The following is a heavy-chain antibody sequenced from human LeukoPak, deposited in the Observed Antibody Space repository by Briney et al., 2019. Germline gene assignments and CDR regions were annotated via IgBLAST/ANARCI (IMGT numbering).Heavy chain of an antibody. Sequence: GGSLRFSCAASGFTFSDNYTSWIRQAPGKGLEWVSYISSSGNTTYNADSVKGRFSITRDNAKNSLYLQMNSLRAEDTAVYYCARDGGSAWFLGYWGQGTLVTVSS. CDR3: ARDGGSAWFLGY. CDR2: ISSSGNTT. CDR1: GFTFSDNY. V-gene: IGHV3-11*04. J-gene: IGHJ4*02. D-gene: IGHD6-19*01.